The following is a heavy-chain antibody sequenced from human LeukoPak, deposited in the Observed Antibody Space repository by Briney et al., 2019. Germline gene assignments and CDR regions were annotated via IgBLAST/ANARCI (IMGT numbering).Heavy chain of an antibody. V-gene: IGHV1-18*01. Sequence: ASVKVSCKASGYTFTSYGISWVRQAPGQGLEWMGWISAYNGNTNYAQKLQGRVTMTTDTSTSTAYMELRSLRSDDTAVYYCARRYYYDRSGYSFDYWGQGTLVTVSS. CDR3: ARRYYYDRSGYSFDY. CDR1: GYTFTSYG. J-gene: IGHJ4*02. CDR2: ISAYNGNT. D-gene: IGHD3-22*01.